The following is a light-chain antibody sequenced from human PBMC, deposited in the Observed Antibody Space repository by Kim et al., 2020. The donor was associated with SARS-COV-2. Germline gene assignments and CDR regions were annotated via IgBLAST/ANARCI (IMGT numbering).Light chain of an antibody. Sequence: SVSPGERVTLSCRASQSVTSDLAWFQQIPGQSPRALICGASTRFPGTPARFTASGSGTEFTLTISSLQSEDFAVYYCQQYKDWPYTFGQGTKLEI. CDR1: QSVTSD. CDR3: QQYKDWPYT. V-gene: IGKV3-15*01. J-gene: IGKJ2*01. CDR2: GAS.